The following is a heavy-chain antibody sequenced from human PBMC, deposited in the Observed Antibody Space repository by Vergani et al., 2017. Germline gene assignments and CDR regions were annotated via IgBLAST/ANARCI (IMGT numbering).Heavy chain of an antibody. Sequence: QVQLQESGPGLVKSSETLSLTCSVSFDSIRNLYCNWIRQPPGKGLEWIGSIHYSENTNYNPSLKTRVTISVDTSKNQFSLTLTSVTAADTAVYYCASGTHSGQRADRGGQGILVTVTS. CDR2: IHYSENT. J-gene: IGHJ5*02. V-gene: IGHV4-59*11. CDR1: FDSIRNLY. D-gene: IGHD6-19*01. CDR3: ASGTHSGQRADR.